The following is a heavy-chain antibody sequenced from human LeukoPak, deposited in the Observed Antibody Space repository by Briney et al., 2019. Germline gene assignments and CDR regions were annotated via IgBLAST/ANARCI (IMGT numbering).Heavy chain of an antibody. Sequence: SETLSLTCDVSGVSISSGHWWTWVRQPPGKGLEWIGEIYHSGTANYNASLKSRITISVDTSKNQFSLKLNSLTAADTAVYYCATSISLAGWGGFDVWGQGTMVSVSS. J-gene: IGHJ3*01. CDR1: GVSISSGHW. CDR2: IYHSGTA. CDR3: ATSISLAGWGGFDV. D-gene: IGHD1-20*01. V-gene: IGHV4/OR15-8*01.